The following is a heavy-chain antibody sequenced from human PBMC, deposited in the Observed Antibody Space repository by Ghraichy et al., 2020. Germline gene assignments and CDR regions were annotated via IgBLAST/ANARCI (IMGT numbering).Heavy chain of an antibody. CDR2: IYFTGRT. CDR3: ARSFSSGWNSNCFDP. J-gene: IGHJ5*02. D-gene: IGHD6-19*01. V-gene: IGHV4-59*01. CDR1: GGSISSYY. Sequence: SETLSLTCTVSGGSISSYYWNWVRQPPGKGLEWIGYIYFTGRTNYNPSLKSRVTMSVDTSKNQFSLKLSSVTAADTAVYYCARSFSSGWNSNCFDPWYRGTLVNVYS.